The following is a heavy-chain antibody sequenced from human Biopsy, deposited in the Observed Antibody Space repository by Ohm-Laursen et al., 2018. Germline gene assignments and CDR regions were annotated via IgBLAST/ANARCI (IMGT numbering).Heavy chain of an antibody. J-gene: IGHJ6*02. CDR3: AARSQGDITYYYYGMDV. CDR2: IIAIFGTP. D-gene: IGHD1-26*01. CDR1: GGIFNSYG. Sequence: VSSVTVSCKVSGGIFNSYGISWVRQAPGQGLEWMGGIIAIFGTPNYAQKFQGRVTITADESTNTIYMELSSLTSEDKAVYYCAARSQGDITYYYYGMDVWGQGTTVTVSS. V-gene: IGHV1-69*01.